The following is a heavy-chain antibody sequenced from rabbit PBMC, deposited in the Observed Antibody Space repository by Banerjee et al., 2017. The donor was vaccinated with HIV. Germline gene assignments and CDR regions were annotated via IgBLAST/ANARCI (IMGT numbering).Heavy chain of an antibody. J-gene: IGHJ4*01. V-gene: IGHV1S45*01. Sequence: QEQLEESGGGRVKPEGSLTLTCKASGFSFSNRYVMCWVRQAPGKGLEWIACINTSSGNTVSASWAKGRFPISKSSSTTVTLQMTSLTVADTATYFCARDYVGGGYAFNLWGPGTLVTVS. CDR1: GFSFSNRYV. CDR3: ARDYVGGGYAFNL. CDR2: INTSSGNT. D-gene: IGHD8-1*01.